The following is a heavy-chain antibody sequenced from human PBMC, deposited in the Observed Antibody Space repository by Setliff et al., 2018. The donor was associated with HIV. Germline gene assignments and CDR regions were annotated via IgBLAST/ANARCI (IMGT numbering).Heavy chain of an antibody. D-gene: IGHD3-22*01. CDR3: ARGYDSSRHGGDY. V-gene: IGHV1-46*01. CDR1: GYPFTSYY. Sequence: ASVKVSCKASGYPFTSYYVEWVRQAPGQGLEWMGIINPSGGTTEYAQRFQGSVAMTRDTSTSTVYMELRSLRSEDTAVYYCARGYDSSRHGGDYWGQGTLVTVSS. J-gene: IGHJ4*02. CDR2: INPSGGTT.